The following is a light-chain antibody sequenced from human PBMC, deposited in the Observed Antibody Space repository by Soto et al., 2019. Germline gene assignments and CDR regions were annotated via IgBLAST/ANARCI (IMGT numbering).Light chain of an antibody. Sequence: SVLTQPASVSGSPGQSITISCTGTSSDVGGYNYVSWYQQHPGKATKLMIYDVSNRPSGVSNRFSGSKSGNAASLTISGLQAEDEADYYCSSYTSSSTYVFGTGTKVTVL. V-gene: IGLV2-14*01. CDR3: SSYTSSSTYV. CDR1: SSDVGGYNY. J-gene: IGLJ1*01. CDR2: DVS.